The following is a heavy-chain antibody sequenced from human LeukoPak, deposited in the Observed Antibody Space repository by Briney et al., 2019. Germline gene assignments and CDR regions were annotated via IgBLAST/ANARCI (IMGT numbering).Heavy chain of an antibody. J-gene: IGHJ4*02. D-gene: IGHD4-17*01. CDR2: IYTSGST. CDR1: GGSISSGSYY. V-gene: IGHV4-61*02. Sequence: PSETLSLTCTVSGGSISSGSYYWSWIRQPAGKGLEWIGRIYTSGSTNYNPSLKSRVTISVDKSKNQFSLKLSSVTAADTAVYYCARQDYGHYFDYWGQGTLVTVSS. CDR3: ARQDYGHYFDY.